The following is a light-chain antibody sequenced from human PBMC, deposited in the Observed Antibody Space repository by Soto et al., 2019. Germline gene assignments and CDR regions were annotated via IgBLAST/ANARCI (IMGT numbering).Light chain of an antibody. CDR1: QSVSSD. Sequence: EIVMTQSPATLSVSPGERATLSCRASQSVSSDLAWYHQKPGQAPRLLIYGASTRATGIPVRVSGSGSGTEFTLTINSLQSEDFAVYYCQQYNNWPRTFGQGTKVDIK. CDR2: GAS. CDR3: QQYNNWPRT. V-gene: IGKV3-15*01. J-gene: IGKJ1*01.